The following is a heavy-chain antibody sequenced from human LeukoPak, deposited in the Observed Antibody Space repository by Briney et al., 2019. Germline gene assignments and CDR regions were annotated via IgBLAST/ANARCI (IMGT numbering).Heavy chain of an antibody. CDR3: ASQGRLVREFH. Sequence: SETLSLTCAVYGGSFSGYYWSWIRQPPGKGLEWIGEINHSGSTNYNPALKSRVSISVDTSKNQFSLKLSSVSAADTAVYYCASQGRLVREFHWGQGTLVTVSS. CDR1: GGSFSGYY. D-gene: IGHD3-16*02. V-gene: IGHV4-34*01. CDR2: INHSGST. J-gene: IGHJ4*02.